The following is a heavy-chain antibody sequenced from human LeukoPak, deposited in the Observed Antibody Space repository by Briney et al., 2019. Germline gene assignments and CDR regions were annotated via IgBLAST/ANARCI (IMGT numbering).Heavy chain of an antibody. CDR2: ISSSSSTI. D-gene: IGHD3-16*02. Sequence: HPGGSLRLSCAASGFTFSSYSMNWVRQAPGKGLEWVSYISSSSSTIYYADSVKGRFTISRDNAKNSLYLQMNSLRAEDTAVYYCAREMITFGGVIGDNDAFDIWGQGTMVTVSS. V-gene: IGHV3-48*01. J-gene: IGHJ3*02. CDR3: AREMITFGGVIGDNDAFDI. CDR1: GFTFSSYS.